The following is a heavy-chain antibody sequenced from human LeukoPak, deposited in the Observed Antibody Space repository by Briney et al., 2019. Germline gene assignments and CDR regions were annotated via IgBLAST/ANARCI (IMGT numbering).Heavy chain of an antibody. J-gene: IGHJ4*02. D-gene: IGHD3-22*01. CDR3: ARGHSRGRILDY. V-gene: IGHV4-61*01. CDR1: GGSVSSGNYY. Sequence: SETLSLTCTVSGGSVSSGNYYWSWIRQPPGKGLEWIGYIYYSGSTNYNPSLKSRVTISVDTSKNQFSLILSSVTAADTAVYHCARGHSRGRILDYWGQGTLVTVSS. CDR2: IYYSGST.